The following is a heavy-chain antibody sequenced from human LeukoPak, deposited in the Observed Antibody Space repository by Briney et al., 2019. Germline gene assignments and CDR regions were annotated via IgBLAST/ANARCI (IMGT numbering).Heavy chain of an antibody. V-gene: IGHV3-23*01. CDR3: AYLEGTCFTSDY. Sequence: PGGSLRLSCAASRFTFSSYAMGWVRQGPGKGREWGLAISGSGGSTYYADSGKGRFTISRDNSKNPLYLQMNRLGAEDTAVDYCAYLEGTCFTSDYLRQGTLVTVCS. D-gene: IGHD2-15*01. J-gene: IGHJ4*02. CDR1: RFTFSSYA. CDR2: ISGSGGST.